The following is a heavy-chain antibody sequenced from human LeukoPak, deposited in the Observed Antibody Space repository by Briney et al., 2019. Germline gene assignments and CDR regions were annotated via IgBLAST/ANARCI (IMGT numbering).Heavy chain of an antibody. Sequence: SETLSLTCIVSGASISSYYWSWIRQPPGKGLEWIGYSYYSENTNYNPSLKSRVTISVDTSKNQFSLKLSSVTAADTAVYYCARDNTLGYCSSTSCPHPGGAFDIWGQGTMVTVSS. CDR1: GASISSYY. V-gene: IGHV4-59*01. J-gene: IGHJ3*02. CDR2: SYYSENT. D-gene: IGHD2-2*01. CDR3: ARDNTLGYCSSTSCPHPGGAFDI.